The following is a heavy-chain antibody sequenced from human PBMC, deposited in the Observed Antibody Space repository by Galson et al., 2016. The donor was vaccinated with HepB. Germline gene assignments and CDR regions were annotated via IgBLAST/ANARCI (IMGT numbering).Heavy chain of an antibody. V-gene: IGHV1-46*01. CDR2: INSGGGDT. J-gene: IGHJ4*02. CDR1: GYTFTTYY. D-gene: IGHD3-16*01. Sequence: SVKVSCKASGYTFTTYYMHWVRQAPGQGLEWMGIINSGGGDTTHAEKFQGRVTMTRDTSTDTVYMELSSLRSEDTAVYYCARGAATDISDDYWGQGTLVTVSS. CDR3: ARGAATDISDDY.